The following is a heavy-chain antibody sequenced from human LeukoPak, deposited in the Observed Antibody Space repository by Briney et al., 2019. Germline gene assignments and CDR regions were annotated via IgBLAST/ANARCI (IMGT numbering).Heavy chain of an antibody. CDR3: ARAPKYSGSYGDAFDI. V-gene: IGHV1-8*01. CDR1: GYTFTSYD. J-gene: IGHJ3*02. Sequence: ASVKVSCKASGYTFTSYDINWVRQATGQGLEWMGWMNPNSGNTGYAQKFQGRGTMTRNTSISTAYMGLSSLRSEDTAVYYCARAPKYSGSYGDAFDIWGQGTMVTVSS. D-gene: IGHD1-26*01. CDR2: MNPNSGNT.